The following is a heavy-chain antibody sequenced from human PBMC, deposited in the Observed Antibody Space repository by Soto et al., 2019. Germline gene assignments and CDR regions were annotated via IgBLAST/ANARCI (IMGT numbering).Heavy chain of an antibody. V-gene: IGHV1-69*13. Sequence: SVKVSCKASGGTFSMYGISWVRQAPGQGLEWMGGIIPISGTPNYAQKFQGRVTITADESTNTGYMELSSLRSEDTAVYYCARAAYTSMATPWFDRWGQGTLVTVSS. CDR1: GGTFSMYG. CDR2: IIPISGTP. D-gene: IGHD3-16*01. CDR3: ARAAYTSMATPWFDR. J-gene: IGHJ5*02.